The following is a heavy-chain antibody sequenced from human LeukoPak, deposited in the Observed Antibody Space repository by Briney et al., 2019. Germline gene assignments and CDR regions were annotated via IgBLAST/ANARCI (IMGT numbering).Heavy chain of an antibody. Sequence: GASVKVSCKASGYPFTRYGISRVRQAPGQGLEWMGWINPDNGNTKYAQKFQGRVTMTTDTSTSTAHMELRSLRSDDTAVYYCATYYCSTTSCYPYVFDYWGQGTLVTVSS. CDR2: INPDNGNT. CDR1: GYPFTRYG. D-gene: IGHD2-2*01. CDR3: ATYYCSTTSCYPYVFDY. V-gene: IGHV1-18*01. J-gene: IGHJ4*02.